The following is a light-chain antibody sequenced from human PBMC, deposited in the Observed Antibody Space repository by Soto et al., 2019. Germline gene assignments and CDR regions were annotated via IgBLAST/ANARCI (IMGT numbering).Light chain of an antibody. J-gene: IGKJ1*01. CDR2: GAS. V-gene: IGKV3-15*01. CDR3: QQYNDWPTT. Sequence: EKVMTQSPATPSVSPGERATLSCRASQSVSSGVAWYQQKPGQAPRLLIYGASTRATGVPARFSGSGSGTDFSLTITSLQSDDFGVYYCQQYNDWPTTFGQGTRVEIK. CDR1: QSVSSG.